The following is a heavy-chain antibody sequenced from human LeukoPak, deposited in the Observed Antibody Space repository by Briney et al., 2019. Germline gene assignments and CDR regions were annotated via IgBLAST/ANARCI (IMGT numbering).Heavy chain of an antibody. J-gene: IGHJ5*02. CDR2: IMFDGSST. V-gene: IGHV3-74*03. CDR1: GFTFSNYW. Sequence: GSLRLSCVGCGFTFSNYWMHWVRQAPGKGLIWVSRIMFDGSSTMYADSVKGRFTISRDNAKNTLYLHMNSLRAEDTAVYYCARDECYSSWGQGTLVTDSS. D-gene: IGHD2-21*01. CDR3: ARDECYSS.